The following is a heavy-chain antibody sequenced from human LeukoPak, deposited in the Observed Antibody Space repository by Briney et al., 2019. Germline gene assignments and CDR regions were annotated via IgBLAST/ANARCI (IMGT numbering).Heavy chain of an antibody. J-gene: IGHJ6*03. Sequence: SETLSLTCAVYGGSFSGYYWSWIRQPPGKGLEWIGEINHSGSTNYNPPLKSRVTISVDTSKNQFSLKLSSVTAADTAVYYCARGRGRYYYYYYMDVRGKGTTVTVSS. V-gene: IGHV4-34*01. CDR1: GGSFSGYY. CDR2: INHSGST. D-gene: IGHD3-10*01. CDR3: ARGRGRYYYYYYMDV.